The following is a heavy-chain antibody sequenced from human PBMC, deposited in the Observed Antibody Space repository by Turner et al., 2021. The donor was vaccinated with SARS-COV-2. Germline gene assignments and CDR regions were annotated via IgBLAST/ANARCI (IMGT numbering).Heavy chain of an antibody. V-gene: IGHV3-30-3*01. Sequence: QVQLLESGGGVVQPGRSLRLSCAASGFAFSNYRIHWVRQAPGKGLEWVAAMSPDETNKYYADSVKGRFTISRDNSKNTLFLQMNSLRPEDTAVYYCARDLVAYGMDVWGQGTTVTVSS. CDR2: MSPDETNK. CDR1: GFAFSNYR. D-gene: IGHD2-15*01. CDR3: ARDLVAYGMDV. J-gene: IGHJ6*02.